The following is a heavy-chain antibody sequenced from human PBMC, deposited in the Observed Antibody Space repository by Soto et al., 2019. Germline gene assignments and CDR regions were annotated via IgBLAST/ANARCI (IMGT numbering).Heavy chain of an antibody. D-gene: IGHD4-17*01. J-gene: IGHJ4*02. V-gene: IGHV3-15*01. CDR1: GFTFSNAW. Sequence: GGSLRLSCAASGFTFSNAWMSWVRQAPGKGLEWVGRIKSKTDGGTTDYAAPVKGRFTISRDDSKNTLYLQMNSLKTEDTAVYYCTTDWDDYGERQDYWGQGTLVTVSS. CDR3: TTDWDDYGERQDY. CDR2: IKSKTDGGTT.